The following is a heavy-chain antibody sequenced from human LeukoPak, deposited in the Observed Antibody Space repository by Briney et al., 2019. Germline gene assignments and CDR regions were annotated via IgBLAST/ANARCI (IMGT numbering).Heavy chain of an antibody. V-gene: IGHV3-30*18. D-gene: IGHD6-13*01. CDR1: GFTFSSYG. Sequence: PGGSLRLSCAASGFTFSSYGMHGVRKAPGMGLEGGAVISYEGSNKYYADSVKGRFTIPRDNSKNTLYLQMNSLRGDDTAVYYCVKDCQGDSSPEGVCHYYIDVWGKGTTVTVSS. CDR3: VKDCQGDSSPEGVCHYYIDV. CDR2: ISYEGSNK. J-gene: IGHJ6*03.